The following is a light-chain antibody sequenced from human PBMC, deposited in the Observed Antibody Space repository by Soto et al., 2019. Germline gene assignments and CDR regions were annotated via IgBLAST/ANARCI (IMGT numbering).Light chain of an antibody. CDR3: PQAHTFPFT. CDR1: QGINVW. J-gene: IGKJ3*01. Sequence: DIQMTQSPSSVSASVGGSVTITCRASQGINVWLAWYQQRPGKAPKLLIYGATGLQSGVPSRFRGGGSGRDFTLTISNLQPEDFATYYCPQAHTFPFTFGPGTRVDV. CDR2: GAT. V-gene: IGKV1-12*02.